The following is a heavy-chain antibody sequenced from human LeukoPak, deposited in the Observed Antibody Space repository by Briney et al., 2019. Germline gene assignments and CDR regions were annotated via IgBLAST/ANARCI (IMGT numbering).Heavy chain of an antibody. Sequence: GGSLRLSCAASGFTFSSYEINWVRQAPGKGLEWVSYISISGTTIYYADSVKGRFTISRDNSKNTLYLQMSSLRADDTAVYYCVKAGYSSSYTWFDPWGQGTLVTVSS. CDR3: VKAGYSSSYTWFDP. CDR2: ISISGTTI. D-gene: IGHD6-13*01. J-gene: IGHJ5*02. V-gene: IGHV3-48*03. CDR1: GFTFSSYE.